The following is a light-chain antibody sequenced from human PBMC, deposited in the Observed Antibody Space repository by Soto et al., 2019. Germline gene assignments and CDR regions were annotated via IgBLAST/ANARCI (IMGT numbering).Light chain of an antibody. CDR1: QTIRNW. J-gene: IGKJ2*01. Sequence: DIQMTQSPSALSACVGDRVTITCRASQTIRNWLALYQQKPGKAPKLLIYKASSLETGVPSRFSGSGSGPEFTLTISSLQPDDFATYYCQQYNSYPYPFGQGTQLEIK. V-gene: IGKV1-5*03. CDR3: QQYNSYPYP. CDR2: KAS.